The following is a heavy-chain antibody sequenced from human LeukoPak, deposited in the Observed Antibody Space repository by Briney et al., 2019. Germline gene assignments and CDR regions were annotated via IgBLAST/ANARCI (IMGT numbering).Heavy chain of an antibody. J-gene: IGHJ3*02. D-gene: IGHD4-17*01. CDR2: INHSGST. V-gene: IGHV4-34*01. CDR1: GGSFSGYY. CDR3: AQNYDDYVADDAFDI. Sequence: KASETLSLTCAVYGGSFSGYYWSWIRQPPGKGLEWIGEINHSGSTNYNPSLKSRVTISVDTSKNQFSLKLSSVTAADTAVYYCAQNYDDYVADDAFDIWGQGTMVTVSS.